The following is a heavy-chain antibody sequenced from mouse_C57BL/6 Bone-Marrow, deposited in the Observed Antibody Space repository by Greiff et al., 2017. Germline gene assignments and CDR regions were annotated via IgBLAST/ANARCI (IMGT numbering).Heavy chain of an antibody. CDR1: GYSITSGYD. Sequence: EVQLQQSGPGMVKPSQSLSLTCTVTGYSITSGYDWHWIRHFPGNKLEWMGYISYSGSTNYNPSLKSRISITHDTSKNHFFLKLNSVTTEDTATYYCARGTTVRAMDYWGQGTSVTVSS. D-gene: IGHD1-1*01. CDR2: ISYSGST. V-gene: IGHV3-1*01. CDR3: ARGTTVRAMDY. J-gene: IGHJ4*01.